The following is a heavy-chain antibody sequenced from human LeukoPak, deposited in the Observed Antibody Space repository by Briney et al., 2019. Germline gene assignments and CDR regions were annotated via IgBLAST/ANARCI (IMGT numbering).Heavy chain of an antibody. V-gene: IGHV1-2*02. J-gene: IGHJ2*01. CDR2: INPNSGGT. CDR1: GYTFTDYY. Sequence: ASVKVSCKASGYTFTDYYIHWVRQAPGQGLEWMGWINPNSGGTNCAQKSQGRVTLTRDTSISTAYMELSRLKSDDTAVYYCARDTVTVLTGGWYFDLWGRGTLLTVSS. D-gene: IGHD4-23*01. CDR3: ARDTVTVLTGGWYFDL.